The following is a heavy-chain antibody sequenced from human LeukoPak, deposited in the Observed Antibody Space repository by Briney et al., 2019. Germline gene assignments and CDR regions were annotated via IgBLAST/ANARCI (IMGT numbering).Heavy chain of an antibody. CDR1: GGSISSGGYY. CDR2: IHYSGST. Sequence: TSETLSLTCTVSGGSISSGGYYWSWIRQHPGKGLEWTGYIHYSGSTYYNPSLKSRVTISVDTSKNQFSLKLRYVTAADTAVYYCARNYRTSARFDPWGRGALVTVSS. CDR3: ARNYRTSARFDP. D-gene: IGHD1-7*01. J-gene: IGHJ5*02. V-gene: IGHV4-31*03.